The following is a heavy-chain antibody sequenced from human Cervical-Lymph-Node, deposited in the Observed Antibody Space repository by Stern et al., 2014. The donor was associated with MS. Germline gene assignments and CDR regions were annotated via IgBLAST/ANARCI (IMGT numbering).Heavy chain of an antibody. J-gene: IGHJ6*02. V-gene: IGHV1-69*06. D-gene: IGHD5-18*01. CDR3: ARALVDPSMVTYFYYGMDV. Sequence: VQLVESGAEVKKPGSSVKVSCKASGGTFSRYAISWVRQAPGQGLEWMGGIIPILGTANYAQKFQGRVTITADRSTSTAYMELSSLRSEDTAVYYCARALVDPSMVTYFYYGMDVWGQGTTVTVSS. CDR1: GGTFSRYA. CDR2: IIPILGTA.